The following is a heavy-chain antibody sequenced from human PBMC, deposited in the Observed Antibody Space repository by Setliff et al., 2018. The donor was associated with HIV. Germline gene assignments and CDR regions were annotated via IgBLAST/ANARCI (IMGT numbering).Heavy chain of an antibody. CDR2: SCYSRIT. D-gene: IGHD4-4*01. CDR3: ARHFAPRPDYNYGFFHY. V-gene: IGHV4-39*01. Sequence: SETLSLTCTVSGDSVTSETYCWGWIRQPPEKGLEWIGSSCYSRITYYNSSLKSRATLSVDTPRNQLSLSLSSLTAADTAIYYCARHFAPRPDYNYGFFHYWGQGTPVTVSS. CDR1: GDSVTSETYC. J-gene: IGHJ4*02.